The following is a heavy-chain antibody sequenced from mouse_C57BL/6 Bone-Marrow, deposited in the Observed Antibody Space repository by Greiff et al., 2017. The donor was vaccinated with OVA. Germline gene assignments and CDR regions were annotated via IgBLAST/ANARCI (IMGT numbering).Heavy chain of an antibody. CDR2: IYPRSGNT. CDR1: GYTFTSYG. V-gene: IGHV1-81*01. D-gene: IGHD2-5*01. CDR3: AEGVYYSKENY. J-gene: IGHJ2*01. Sequence: QVQLQQSGAELARPGASVKLSCTASGYTFTSYGISWVKQRTGQGLEWIGEIYPRSGNTYYNEKFKGKATLTADKSSSTAYMELRSLTSEDSAVYFWAEGVYYSKENYWGQGTTLTVSS.